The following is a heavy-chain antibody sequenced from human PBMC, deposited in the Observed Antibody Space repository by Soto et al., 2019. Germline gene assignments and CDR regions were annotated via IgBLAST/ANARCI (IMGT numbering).Heavy chain of an antibody. Sequence: QVQLQESGPGLVKPSETLSLTCAVSGGSVSGDDWWSWVRQPPEKGLEWIGEIYQSGTTNYNPSLNSRVTISLDKSKNQVSLKLTCLTAADAAVYYCARGSGWRVDPWGQGTLVTVSS. V-gene: IGHV4-4*02. CDR2: IYQSGTT. J-gene: IGHJ5*02. CDR1: GGSVSGDDW. D-gene: IGHD2-15*01. CDR3: ARGSGWRVDP.